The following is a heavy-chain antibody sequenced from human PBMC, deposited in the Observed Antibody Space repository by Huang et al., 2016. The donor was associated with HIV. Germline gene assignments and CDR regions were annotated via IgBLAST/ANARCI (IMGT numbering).Heavy chain of an antibody. CDR1: GFIFDDYV. J-gene: IGHJ4*02. D-gene: IGHD3-3*01. CDR3: VKDIGDDFWSGYYFHS. CDR2: ISWNSGTI. Sequence: EVQLVESGGGLVQPGRSLRLSCAASGFIFDDYVMHWVRQAPGKGLEWVSGISWNSGTIGDADSVKGRFTISRDNAKSSLSLQMSSLRPEDTALYYCVKDIGDDFWSGYYFHSWGQGTLVTVSS. V-gene: IGHV3-9*01.